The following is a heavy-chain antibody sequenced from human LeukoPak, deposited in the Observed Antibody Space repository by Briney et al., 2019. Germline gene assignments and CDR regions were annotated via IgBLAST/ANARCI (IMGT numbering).Heavy chain of an antibody. V-gene: IGHV4-59*01. J-gene: IGHJ4*02. CDR3: ARSRGYFDY. CDR2: IYYSGST. Sequence: SETMSLTCTVSGGSISSYYWSWIRQPPGKGLEWIGYIYYSGSTNYNPSLKSRVTISVDTSKNQFSRKLRSVTAAARPLISFARSRGYFDYWGQGTLVTVSS. CDR1: GGSISSYY. D-gene: IGHD6-13*01.